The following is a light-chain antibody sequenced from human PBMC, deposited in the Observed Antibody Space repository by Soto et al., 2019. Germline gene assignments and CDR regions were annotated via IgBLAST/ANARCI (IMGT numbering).Light chain of an antibody. CDR1: HHINNY. V-gene: IGKV1-33*01. CDR2: DAS. Sequence: DIQMTQSPSSLSASVGDRVTITCQAGHHINNYLHWFQQKPGKAPKLLIYDASKLQTGVPSRFSGSGSGTDFTFTISSLQPEDIATYYCQQYDGLPFTFGPGTKVDIK. CDR3: QQYDGLPFT. J-gene: IGKJ3*01.